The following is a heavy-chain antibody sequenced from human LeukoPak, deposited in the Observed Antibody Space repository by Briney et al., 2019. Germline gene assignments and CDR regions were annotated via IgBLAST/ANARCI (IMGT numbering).Heavy chain of an antibody. J-gene: IGHJ4*02. CDR3: ARGPVVSSPGDY. CDR2: ISAYNGNT. Sequence: ASVKVSCKASGYTFSSYGISWVRQAPGQGLEWMGWISAYNGNTKFVQKLQGRVTMTTDTSTSTAYMELRSLRSDDTAVYYCARGPVVSSPGDYWGQGTLVTVSS. D-gene: IGHD6-6*01. V-gene: IGHV1-18*01. CDR1: GYTFSSYG.